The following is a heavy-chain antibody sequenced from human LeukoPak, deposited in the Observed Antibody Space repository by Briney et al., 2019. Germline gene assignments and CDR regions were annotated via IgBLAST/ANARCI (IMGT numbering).Heavy chain of an antibody. J-gene: IGHJ4*02. V-gene: IGHV4-59*05. D-gene: IGHD3-3*01. CDR1: GGSISSYY. CDR2: IYYSGNT. Sequence: SETLSLTCTVSGGSISSYYWSWIRQPPGKGLEWVGSIYYSGNTYYNPSLKSRVTISLDTSTNQFSLKLSSVTAADTAVYYCARLFAVVTRFFDYWGQGTLVTVSS. CDR3: ARLFAVVTRFFDY.